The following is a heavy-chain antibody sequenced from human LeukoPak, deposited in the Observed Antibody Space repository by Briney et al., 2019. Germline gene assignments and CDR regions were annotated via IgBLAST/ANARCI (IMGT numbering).Heavy chain of an antibody. CDR1: GYTFTGYY. D-gene: IGHD5-18*01. J-gene: IGHJ4*02. CDR3: ARGGDRIQLLYRPFDY. V-gene: IGHV1-2*02. CDR2: VYPNNGGP. Sequence: ASVKVSCKASGYTFTGYYLHWVRQAPGQGLEWMGWVYPNNGGPYYAQKFQGRVTMTRDTSITTVYMELSRLRSYDTAVYYCARGGDRIQLLYRPFDYWGQGTLVTVSS.